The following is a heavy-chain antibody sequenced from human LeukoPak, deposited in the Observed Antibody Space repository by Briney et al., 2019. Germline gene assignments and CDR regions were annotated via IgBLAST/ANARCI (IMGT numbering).Heavy chain of an antibody. CDR2: ISYDGSNE. V-gene: IGHV3-30*04. CDR1: GFTFSSYV. Sequence: GSLRLSCAASGFTFSSYVMHWVRQAPGKGLEWVAIISYDGSNEYYADSVKGRLTISRDNSKNTLYLQMNSLRAADTAVYYCARDKGTSSLSSFDYWGQGTLVTVSS. CDR3: ARDKGTSSLSSFDY. D-gene: IGHD6-6*01. J-gene: IGHJ4*02.